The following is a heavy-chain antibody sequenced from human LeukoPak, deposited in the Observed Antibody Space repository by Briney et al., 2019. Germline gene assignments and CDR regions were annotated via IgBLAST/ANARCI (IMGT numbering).Heavy chain of an antibody. V-gene: IGHV4-34*01. D-gene: IGHD4-17*01. CDR3: ARGQGATVTTSFDY. Sequence: SETLSLTCAVYGGSFSGYYWSWIRQPPGKGLEWIGEINHSGSTNYNPSLKSRDTISVDTSKNQFSLKLSSVTAADTAVYYCARGQGATVTTSFDYWGQGTLVTVSS. CDR2: INHSGST. CDR1: GGSFSGYY. J-gene: IGHJ4*02.